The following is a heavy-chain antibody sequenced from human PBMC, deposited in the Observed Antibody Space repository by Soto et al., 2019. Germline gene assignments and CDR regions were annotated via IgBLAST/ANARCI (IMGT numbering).Heavy chain of an antibody. J-gene: IGHJ4*02. CDR2: SFYSGNT. CDR3: VRDVTNISPTGQFTTAGHFDS. CDR1: GGSVSSDDYY. D-gene: IGHD1-1*01. V-gene: IGHV4-30-4*01. Sequence: QVQLQESGPRLVKPSQTLSLTCTVSGGSVSSDDYYWNWIRQPPGEGLEWIGYSFYSGNTYYNPDRKRRVTISLDTSKNQFSLTLTTVIDADAAVEYYVRDVTNISPTGQFTTAGHFDSWGQGVLVTVSS.